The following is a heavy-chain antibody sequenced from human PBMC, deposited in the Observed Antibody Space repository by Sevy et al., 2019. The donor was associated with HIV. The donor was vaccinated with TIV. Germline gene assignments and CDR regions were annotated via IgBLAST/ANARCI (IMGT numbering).Heavy chain of an antibody. CDR2: IYYSGST. CDR3: ASPIAAAGAFDY. J-gene: IGHJ4*02. Sequence: SETLSLSCTVSGGSISSSSYYWGWIRQPPGKVLEWIGSIYYSGSTYYNPSLKSRVTISVDTSKNQFSLKLSSVTAADTAVYYCASPIAAAGAFDYWGQGTLVTVSS. D-gene: IGHD6-25*01. V-gene: IGHV4-39*01. CDR1: GGSISSSSYY.